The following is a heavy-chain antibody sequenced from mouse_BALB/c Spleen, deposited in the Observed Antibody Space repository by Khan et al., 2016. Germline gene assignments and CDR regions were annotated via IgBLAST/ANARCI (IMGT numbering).Heavy chain of an antibody. V-gene: IGHV1S137*01. CDR1: GYTFTDYA. J-gene: IGHJ2*01. CDR2: ISTYYGNT. Sequence: QVQLQQSGPELVRPGVSVKISCKGSGYTFTDYAMHWVKQSHAKSLEWIGVISTYYGNTNYNQKFKGKATMTVDKSSSTAYMELARLTSEDSAIXYCARSGWLLSRAYYVDYWGQGTTLTVSS. CDR3: ARSGWLLSRAYYVDY. D-gene: IGHD2-3*01.